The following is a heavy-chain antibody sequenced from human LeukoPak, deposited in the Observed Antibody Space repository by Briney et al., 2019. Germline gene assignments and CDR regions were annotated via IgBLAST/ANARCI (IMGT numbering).Heavy chain of an antibody. CDR1: GGSISSSNW. Sequence: PSETLSLTCAVSGGSISSSNWWSWVRPPPGKGLEWIGEIYHSGSTNYNPSLKSQVTISVDKSKNQFSLKLSSVTAADTAVYYCAREGLWFGEFPPAYYYYYYMDVWGKGTTVTISS. V-gene: IGHV4-4*02. D-gene: IGHD3-10*01. CDR2: IYHSGST. CDR3: AREGLWFGEFPPAYYYYYYMDV. J-gene: IGHJ6*03.